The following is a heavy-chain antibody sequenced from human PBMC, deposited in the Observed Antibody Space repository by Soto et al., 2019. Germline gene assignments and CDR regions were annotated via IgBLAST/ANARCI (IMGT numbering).Heavy chain of an antibody. V-gene: IGHV4-59*01. Sequence: QVQLQESGPGLVKPSETLSLTCTVSGGSISSYYWSWIRQPPGKGLEWIGYIYYSGSTNYNPSLKNPVTIPVDTSKNPYYLKLSSLTAADTAVYYCARVGYSNYYYYYGMDVWGQGTTVTVSS. D-gene: IGHD4-4*01. CDR1: GGSISSYY. J-gene: IGHJ6*02. CDR2: IYYSGST. CDR3: ARVGYSNYYYYYGMDV.